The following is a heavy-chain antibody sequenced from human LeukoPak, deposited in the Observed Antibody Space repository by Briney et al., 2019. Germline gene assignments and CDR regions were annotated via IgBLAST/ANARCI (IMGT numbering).Heavy chain of an antibody. V-gene: IGHV4-4*07. Sequence: SETLSLTCTVSGGSISSYYWSWIRQPAGKGLEWIGRIYTSGSTNYNPSLKSRVTMSGDTSKNQFSLKLSSVTAADTAVYYCARELVVVPAAATFDYWGQGTLVTVSS. CDR2: IYTSGST. CDR3: ARELVVVPAAATFDY. J-gene: IGHJ4*02. D-gene: IGHD2-2*01. CDR1: GGSISSYY.